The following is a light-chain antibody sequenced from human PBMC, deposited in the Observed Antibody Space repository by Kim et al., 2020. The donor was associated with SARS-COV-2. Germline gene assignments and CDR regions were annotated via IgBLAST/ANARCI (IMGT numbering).Light chain of an antibody. V-gene: IGKV1-5*01. CDR2: DAS. J-gene: IGKJ1*01. CDR3: QHRQT. Sequence: SAVTASVGDRVTITCGATQDVARGLAWYQQKPGRAPKLLIYDASTLDRGVQSRFRGSGSGTEFTLTINSLQPDDFASYYCQHRQTFGQGTKVDIK. CDR1: QDVARG.